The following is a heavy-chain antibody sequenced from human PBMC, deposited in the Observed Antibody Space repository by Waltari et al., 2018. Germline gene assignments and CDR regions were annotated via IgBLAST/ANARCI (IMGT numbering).Heavy chain of an antibody. D-gene: IGHD1-26*01. CDR1: GFTFSSYA. Sequence: QVQLVESGGGVVQPGRSLRLSCAASGFTFSSYAMHWVRQAPGKGLEWVAVISYDGSNKYYADSVKGRFTISRDNSKNTRYLQMNSLRAEDTAVYYCARDTGNSGSSDYAFDIWGQGTMVTVSS. V-gene: IGHV3-30-3*01. J-gene: IGHJ3*02. CDR2: ISYDGSNK. CDR3: ARDTGNSGSSDYAFDI.